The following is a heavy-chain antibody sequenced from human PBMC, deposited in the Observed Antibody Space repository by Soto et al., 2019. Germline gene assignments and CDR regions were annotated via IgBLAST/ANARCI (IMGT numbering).Heavy chain of an antibody. CDR3: ARGELHLWFTYNWFDP. Sequence: ASVKVSCKASGYTFTSYGISWVRQAPGQGLEWMGWISAYNGNTNYAQKLQGRVTMTTDTSTSTAYMELRSLRSDDTAVYYCARGELHLWFTYNWFDPWGQGTLVTVSS. V-gene: IGHV1-18*01. D-gene: IGHD3-10*01. CDR1: GYTFTSYG. J-gene: IGHJ5*02. CDR2: ISAYNGNT.